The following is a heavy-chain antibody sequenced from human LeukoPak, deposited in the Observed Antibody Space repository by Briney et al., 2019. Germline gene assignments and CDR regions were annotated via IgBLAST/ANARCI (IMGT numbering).Heavy chain of an antibody. J-gene: IGHJ4*02. V-gene: IGHV4-30-4*01. D-gene: IGHD6-13*01. Sequence: SETLSLTCTVSGGSISSGDYYWSWIRQPPGKGLEWIGYIYYSGSTYYNPSLKSRVTMSVDTSKNQFSLKLSSVTAADTAVYYCARDSGIAAAGIGYWGQGTLVTVSS. CDR2: IYYSGST. CDR3: ARDSGIAAAGIGY. CDR1: GGSISSGDYY.